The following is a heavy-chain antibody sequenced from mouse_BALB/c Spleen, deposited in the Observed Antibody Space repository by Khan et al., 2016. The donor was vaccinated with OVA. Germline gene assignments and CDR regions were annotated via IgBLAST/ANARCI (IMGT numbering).Heavy chain of an antibody. V-gene: IGHV1-7*01. J-gene: IGHJ2*01. CDR2: INPSTGYT. CDR1: AYTFINYW. Sequence: QVQLQQSGAQLAKPGASVKMSCKASAYTFINYWILWVKQRPGQGLEWIGYINPSTGYTEYNQNFKDKATLTADKSSSTAYIQLSSLISEDSAVYYCARRDLRWDFDYWGQGTTLTVSS. D-gene: IGHD1-1*01. CDR3: ARRDLRWDFDY.